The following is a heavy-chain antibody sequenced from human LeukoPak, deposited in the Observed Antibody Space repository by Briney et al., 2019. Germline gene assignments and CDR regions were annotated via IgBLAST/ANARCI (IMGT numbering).Heavy chain of an antibody. D-gene: IGHD7-27*01. CDR1: GGSIRSSH. CDR3: ASDLTVPPYNWFDP. J-gene: IGHJ5*02. CDR2: IYNSGGT. V-gene: IGHV4-4*07. Sequence: SETLSLTCTVSGGSIRSSHWSWIRQPAGKGLEWIAIIYNSGGTNYNPALKSRVTISRDTSKNQFALTLTSVTAADTAVYYCASDLTVPPYNWFDPWGQGTLVTVSS.